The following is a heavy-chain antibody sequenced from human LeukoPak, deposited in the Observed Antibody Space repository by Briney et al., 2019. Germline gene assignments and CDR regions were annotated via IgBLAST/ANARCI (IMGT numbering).Heavy chain of an antibody. D-gene: IGHD1-1*01. J-gene: IGHJ3*02. V-gene: IGHV1-46*01. Sequence: GASVKVSCKASGYTFTSYCMHWVRQAPGQGLEWMGIINPSGGSTSYAQKFQGRVTMTRDTSTSTVYMELSSLRSEDTAVYYCARRLEGAGAFDIWGQGTMVTVSS. CDR1: GYTFTSYC. CDR2: INPSGGST. CDR3: ARRLEGAGAFDI.